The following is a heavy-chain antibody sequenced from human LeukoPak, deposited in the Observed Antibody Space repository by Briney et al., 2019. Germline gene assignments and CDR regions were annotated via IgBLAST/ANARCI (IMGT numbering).Heavy chain of an antibody. J-gene: IGHJ4*02. CDR1: GFTFDDYG. Sequence: GGSLRLSCSASGFTFDDYGMSWVRQVPGKGLEWVSGINWNGDSTSHADSVKGRFTISRDNAKNSLHLQMNSLRAEDTAFYCCARVAGGNYYGGLDYWGQGALVTVSS. V-gene: IGHV3-20*04. CDR3: ARVAGGNYYGGLDY. CDR2: INWNGDST. D-gene: IGHD1-26*01.